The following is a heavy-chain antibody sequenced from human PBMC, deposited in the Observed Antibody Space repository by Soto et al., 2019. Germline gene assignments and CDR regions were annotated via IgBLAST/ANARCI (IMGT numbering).Heavy chain of an antibody. J-gene: IGHJ6*02. CDR1: GGSFSGYY. D-gene: IGHD6-25*01. CDR2: INHSGST. CDR3: ARASSEQDYYHGMDV. V-gene: IGHV4-34*01. Sequence: SETLSLTCAVYGGSFSGYYWSWIRQPPGKGLEWIGEINHSGSTNYNPSLKSRVTISVDTSKNQFSLKLSSVTAADTAVYYCARASSEQDYYHGMDVWGQGTTVTVSS.